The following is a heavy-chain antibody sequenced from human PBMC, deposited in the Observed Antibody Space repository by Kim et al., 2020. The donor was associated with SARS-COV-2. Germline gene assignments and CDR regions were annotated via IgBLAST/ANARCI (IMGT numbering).Heavy chain of an antibody. CDR3: ARDANDGRIDF. CDR1: GFTFKNYE. D-gene: IGHD2-15*01. V-gene: IGHV3-48*03. Sequence: GGSLRLSCAASGFTFKNYEMNWVRQAPGKGLEWVSYIDNGGAKIYYADSVRGRFTISRDNAKSSVFLQMNSLRADDSAVYFCARDANDGRIDFWGQGALVTVSS. J-gene: IGHJ4*02. CDR2: IDNGGAKI.